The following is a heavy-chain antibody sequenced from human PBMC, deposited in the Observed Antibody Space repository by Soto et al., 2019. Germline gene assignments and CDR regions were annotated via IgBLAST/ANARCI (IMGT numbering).Heavy chain of an antibody. V-gene: IGHV3-23*01. D-gene: IGHD3-22*01. Sequence: GGSLRLSCAASGFTFSSYAMSWVRQAPGKGLEWVSAISGSGGSTYYADSVKGRFTISRDNSKNTLYLQMNSLRAEETAVYYGAKALVPPRYDSSGYYLDYSFDNWGQGTLVTVSS. CDR3: AKALVPPRYDSSGYYLDYSFDN. J-gene: IGHJ4*02. CDR2: ISGSGGST. CDR1: GFTFSSYA.